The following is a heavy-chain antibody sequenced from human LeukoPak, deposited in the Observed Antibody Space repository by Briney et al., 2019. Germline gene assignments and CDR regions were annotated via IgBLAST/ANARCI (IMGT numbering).Heavy chain of an antibody. CDR1: GVPFNGYY. CDR2: VSPGGYA. J-gene: IGHJ5*02. CDR3: ARIRCGFGHNACYNH. V-gene: IGHV4-34*01. Sequence: SETLSLTCVVSGVPFNGYYWSWIRQSPVKGLEWIGEVSPGGYARYNPSLQSRVSISVETSDNHMSLRLRSVTAADTAMYYCARIRCGFGHNACYNHWARGTPVTVSS. D-gene: IGHD2-21*01.